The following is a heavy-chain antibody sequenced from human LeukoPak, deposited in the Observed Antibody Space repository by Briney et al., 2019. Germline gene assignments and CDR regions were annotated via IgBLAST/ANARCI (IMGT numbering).Heavy chain of an antibody. CDR3: ARGYCSTTNCSLSFDY. CDR2: IYYSEST. CDR1: DDSISSSFSY. Sequence: PSETLSLTCTVSDDSISSSFSYWGWIRQPPGKGLEWIGNIYYSESTNYNPSLKSRVTISADTSQNQCSLKLTSVTAADTAIYYCARGYCSTTNCSLSFDYWGQGILVTVSS. D-gene: IGHD2-2*01. V-gene: IGHV4-39*07. J-gene: IGHJ4*02.